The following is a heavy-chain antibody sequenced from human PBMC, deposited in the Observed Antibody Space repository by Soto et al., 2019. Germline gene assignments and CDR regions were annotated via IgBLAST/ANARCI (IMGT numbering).Heavy chain of an antibody. CDR3: AKQAFDI. CDR2: ISYDGSNK. V-gene: IGHV3-30*18. J-gene: IGHJ3*02. CDR1: GFTFSSYG. Sequence: GGSLRLSCAASGFTFSSYGMHWVRQAPGKGLEWVAVISYDGSNKYYADSVKGRFTISRDNSKNTLYLQMNSLRAEDTAVYYCAKQAFDIWGQGTMVTVS.